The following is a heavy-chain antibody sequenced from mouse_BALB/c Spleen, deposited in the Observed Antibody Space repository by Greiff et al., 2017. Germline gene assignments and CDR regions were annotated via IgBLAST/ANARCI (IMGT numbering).Heavy chain of an antibody. CDR2: ISSGGGST. CDR1: GFAFSSYD. CDR3: ARHYYGSSPYWYFDV. J-gene: IGHJ1*01. V-gene: IGHV5-12-1*01. Sequence: DVKLVESGGGLVKPGGSLKLSCAASGFAFSSYDMSWVRQTPEKRLEWVAYISSGGGSTYYPDTVKGRFTISRDNAKNTLYLQMSSLKSEDTAMYYCARHYYGSSPYWYFDVWGAGTTVTVSS. D-gene: IGHD1-1*01.